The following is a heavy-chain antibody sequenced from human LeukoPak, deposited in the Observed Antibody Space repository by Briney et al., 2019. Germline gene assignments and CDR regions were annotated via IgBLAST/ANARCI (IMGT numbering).Heavy chain of an antibody. D-gene: IGHD1-26*01. CDR2: ISWNSGSI. CDR1: GSTFYDYA. CDR3: SKSRYSGTYYYSYGMHL. J-gene: IGHJ6*02. V-gene: IGHV3-9*01. Sequence: GGSLRLSCAASGSTFYDYAMHWVRQAPGKGLEWVSGISWNSGSIVYADSVKGRFTISRDNSKNTLYLQMNSLRAEDTGVYYCSKSRYSGTYYYSYGMHLWRQGTTLTVSS.